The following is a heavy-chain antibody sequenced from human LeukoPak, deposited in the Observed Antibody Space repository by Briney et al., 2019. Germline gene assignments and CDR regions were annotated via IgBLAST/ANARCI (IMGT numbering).Heavy chain of an antibody. CDR3: ARDGYYDSSGGYFDY. J-gene: IGHJ4*02. CDR1: GYTFTSYG. Sequence: GASVKVSCKASGYTFTSYGISWVRQAPGQGLEWMGWISVYNGNTNYAQKLQGRVTMTTDTSTSTAYMELRSLRSGDTAVYYCARDGYYDSSGGYFDYWGQGTLVTVSS. D-gene: IGHD3-22*01. V-gene: IGHV1-18*01. CDR2: ISVYNGNT.